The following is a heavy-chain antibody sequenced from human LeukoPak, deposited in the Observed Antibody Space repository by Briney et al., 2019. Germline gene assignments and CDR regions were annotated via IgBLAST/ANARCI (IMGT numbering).Heavy chain of an antibody. CDR2: IKQGGSEK. CDR1: GFTLSSYW. V-gene: IGHV3-7*01. CDR3: ARGEWLPGWYFDL. Sequence: GGSLRLSCAASGFTLSSYWMSGVRRAPGRGLEGVANIKQGGSEKYYGDSVKGRFTISRHNAKNSLYLQMNSLRAEDTAVYYCARGEWLPGWYFDLWGRGTLVTVSS. J-gene: IGHJ2*01. D-gene: IGHD5-18*01.